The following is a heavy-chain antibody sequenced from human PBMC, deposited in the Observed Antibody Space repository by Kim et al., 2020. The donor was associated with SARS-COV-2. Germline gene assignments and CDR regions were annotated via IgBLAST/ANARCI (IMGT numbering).Heavy chain of an antibody. CDR2: ITTSSTYL. CDR3: ARHQQYISFWNPKNSSHGLAV. J-gene: IGHJ6*02. D-gene: IGHD1-1*01. CDR1: GFTFSDYT. Sequence: GGSLRLSCVASGFTFSDYTMNWVRQTPGRGLEWLASITTSSTYLYYADSVKGRFTISRDNAKRSLYLHMSSLRADDTAVYYCARHQQYISFWNPKNSSHGLAVWGLGTSVTVSS. V-gene: IGHV3-21*01.